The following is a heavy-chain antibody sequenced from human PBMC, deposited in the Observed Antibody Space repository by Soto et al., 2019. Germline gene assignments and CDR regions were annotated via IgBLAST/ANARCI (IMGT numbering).Heavy chain of an antibody. Sequence: GGSLRLSCAASGFTVSSNYMSWVRQAPGKGLEWVSVIYSGGSTYYADSVKGRFTISRDNSKNTLYLQMNSLRAEDTAVYYCARDKAPGDFWSGYTPPYYYYGMDVWGQGTTVTVS. CDR3: ARDKAPGDFWSGYTPPYYYYGMDV. CDR1: GFTVSSNY. J-gene: IGHJ6*02. D-gene: IGHD3-3*01. V-gene: IGHV3-53*01. CDR2: IYSGGST.